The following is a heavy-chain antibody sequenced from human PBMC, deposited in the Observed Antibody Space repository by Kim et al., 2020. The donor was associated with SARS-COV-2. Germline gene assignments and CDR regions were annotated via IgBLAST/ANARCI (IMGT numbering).Heavy chain of an antibody. CDR2: IWYDGSNK. CDR1: GFTFSSYG. D-gene: IGHD1-26*01. V-gene: IGHV3-33*01. Sequence: GGSLRLSCAASGFTFSSYGMHWVRQAPGKGLEWVAVIWYDGSNKYYADSVKGRFTISRDNSKNTLYLQMNSLRAEDTAVYYCARDWDIVGATSLPGYWGQGTLVTVSS. CDR3: ARDWDIVGATSLPGY. J-gene: IGHJ4*02.